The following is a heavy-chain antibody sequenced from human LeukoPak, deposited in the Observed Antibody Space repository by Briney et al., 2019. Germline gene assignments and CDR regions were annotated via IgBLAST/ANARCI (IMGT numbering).Heavy chain of an antibody. J-gene: IGHJ4*02. V-gene: IGHV4-59*01. CDR3: ARVGSSSWYFPFFDY. D-gene: IGHD6-13*01. Sequence: SETLSLTCTVSGGSISSYYWSWIRQPPGKGLEWIGYIYYSGSTNYNPSLKSRVTISVDTSKNQFSLKLSSVTAADTAVYYYARVGSSSWYFPFFDYWGQGTLVTVSS. CDR2: IYYSGST. CDR1: GGSISSYY.